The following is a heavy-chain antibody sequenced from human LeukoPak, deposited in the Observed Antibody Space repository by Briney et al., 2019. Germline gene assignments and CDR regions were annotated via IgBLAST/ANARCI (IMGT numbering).Heavy chain of an antibody. J-gene: IGHJ4*02. Sequence: ASVKVSCKVSGYTLTELSMHWVRQAPGKGLEWMGGFDPEDGETIYAQKFQGRVTMTEDTSTDTAYMELSSLRSEDTAVYYCATWAWIQLCQGFDYWGQGTLVTVSS. CDR1: GYTLTELS. D-gene: IGHD5-18*01. CDR2: FDPEDGET. CDR3: ATWAWIQLCQGFDY. V-gene: IGHV1-24*01.